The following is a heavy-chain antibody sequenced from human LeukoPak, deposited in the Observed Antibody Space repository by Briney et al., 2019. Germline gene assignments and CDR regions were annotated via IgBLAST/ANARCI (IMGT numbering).Heavy chain of an antibody. CDR3: ARVEEWLVRT. D-gene: IGHD6-19*01. CDR2: ISFRSTFT. V-gene: IGHV3-11*05. Sequence: GGSLRLSCAASGFTFSDYYMSWIRQTPGTGLEWVAYISFRSTFTNYADSVKGRFTISRDDAKNSLHLQMNRLRPEDTAVHYCARVEEWLVRTWGQGTMVTVSS. J-gene: IGHJ3*01. CDR1: GFTFSDYY.